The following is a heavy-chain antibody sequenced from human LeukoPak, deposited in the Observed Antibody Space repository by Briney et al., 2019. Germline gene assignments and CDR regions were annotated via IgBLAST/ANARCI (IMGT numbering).Heavy chain of an antibody. CDR1: GYTFTGYY. CDR2: INPNSGGT. Sequence: GASVKVSCKASGYTFTGYYMHWVRQAPGQGLEWMGWINPNSGGTNYAQKFQGRVTMTRDTSISTAYMGLSRLRSDDTAVYYCASTYGSGSYFPYYYGMDVWGQGTTVTVSS. J-gene: IGHJ6*02. CDR3: ASTYGSGSYFPYYYGMDV. D-gene: IGHD3-10*01. V-gene: IGHV1-2*02.